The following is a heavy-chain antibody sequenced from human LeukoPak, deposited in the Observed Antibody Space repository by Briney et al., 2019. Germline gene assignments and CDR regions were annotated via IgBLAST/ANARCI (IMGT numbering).Heavy chain of an antibody. CDR1: GGSISSYY. V-gene: IGHV4-39*01. CDR3: ATSGWYLLPGVY. CDR2: IYYSGST. D-gene: IGHD6-19*01. J-gene: IGHJ4*02. Sequence: SETLSLTCTVSGGSISSYYWGWIRQPPGKGLEWIGSIYYSGSTYYNPSLESRVTISVDTSKNQFSLKLSSVTAADTAVYHCATSGWYLLPGVYWGQGTLVTVSS.